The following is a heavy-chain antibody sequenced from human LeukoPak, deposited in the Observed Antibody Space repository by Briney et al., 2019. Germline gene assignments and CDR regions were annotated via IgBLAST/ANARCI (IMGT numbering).Heavy chain of an antibody. V-gene: IGHV1-69*04. J-gene: IGHJ4*02. D-gene: IGHD6-6*01. CDR3: ARDAYSSSPWYYFDY. CDR2: IIPILGIA. Sequence: GASVKVSCKASGGTFSSYTISWVRQAPGQGHEWMGRIIPILGIANYAQKFQGRVTITADKSTSTAYMELSSLRSEDTAVYYCARDAYSSSPWYYFDYWGQGTLVTVSS. CDR1: GGTFSSYT.